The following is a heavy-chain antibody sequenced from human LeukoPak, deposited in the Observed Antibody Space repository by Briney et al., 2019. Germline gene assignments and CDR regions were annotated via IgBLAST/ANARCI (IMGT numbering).Heavy chain of an antibody. CDR2: MNPNSGNT. V-gene: IGHV1-8*01. CDR3: ARGSRLPRRLPLYYYYMDV. Sequence: ASVKVSCKASGYTFTSYDINWMRQATGQGLEWMGWMNPNSGNTGYAQKFQGRVTMTRNTSISTAYMELSSLRSEDTAVYYCARGSRLPRRLPLYYYYMDVWGKGTTVTVSS. D-gene: IGHD4-11*01. J-gene: IGHJ6*03. CDR1: GYTFTSYD.